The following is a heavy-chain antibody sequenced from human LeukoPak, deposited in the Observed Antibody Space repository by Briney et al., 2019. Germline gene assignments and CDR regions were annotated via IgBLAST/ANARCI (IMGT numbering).Heavy chain of an antibody. CDR2: INAYNGNT. J-gene: IGHJ4*02. CDR3: ARDGNYYDSSGYYSDFDY. CDR1: GYTFTSYG. D-gene: IGHD3-22*01. V-gene: IGHV1-18*01. Sequence: ASVKVSCKASGYTFTSYGISWVRQAPGQGLEWMGCINAYNGNTNYAQKLQGRVTMTTDTSTSTAYMELRSLRSDDTAVYYCARDGNYYDSSGYYSDFDYWGQGTLVTVSS.